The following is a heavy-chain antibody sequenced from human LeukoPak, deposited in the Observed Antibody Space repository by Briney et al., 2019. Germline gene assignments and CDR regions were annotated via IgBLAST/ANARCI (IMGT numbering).Heavy chain of an antibody. CDR1: GFTFSSYG. D-gene: IGHD6-19*01. Sequence: GRSLRLSCAASGFTFSSYGMHWVRQAPGKGLEWVAVISYDGSNKYYADSVKGRFTISRDNSKNTLYLQMNSLRAEDTAVYYCAKDRNRIAVAGTGDYWGQGTLVTVSS. V-gene: IGHV3-30*18. CDR2: ISYDGSNK. CDR3: AKDRNRIAVAGTGDY. J-gene: IGHJ4*02.